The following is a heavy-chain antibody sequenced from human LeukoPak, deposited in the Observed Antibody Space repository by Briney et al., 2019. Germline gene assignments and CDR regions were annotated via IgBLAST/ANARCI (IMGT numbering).Heavy chain of an antibody. V-gene: IGHV4-4*07. CDR3: ARESIYDYPDGSSYFYYMDV. D-gene: IGHD3-16*01. CDR1: GDSMSNAF. Sequence: PSETLSLTCRFSGDSMSNAFWTWIRQPAGKGLEWIGRIYGSGATHYNPSLKSRITMSVDTSKNQFSLNLSSVTTADTAVYYCARESIYDYPDGSSYFYYMDVWGKGTTVTVSS. J-gene: IGHJ6*03. CDR2: IYGSGAT.